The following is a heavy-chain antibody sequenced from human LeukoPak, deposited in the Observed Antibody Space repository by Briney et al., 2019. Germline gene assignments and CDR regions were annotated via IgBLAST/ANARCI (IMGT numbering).Heavy chain of an antibody. V-gene: IGHV4-61*02. CDR1: GGSISSGGYY. CDR2: IYTSGST. J-gene: IGHJ6*02. Sequence: SQTLSLTCTVSGGSISSGGYYWSWIRQPAGKGLEWIGRIYTSGSTNYNPSLKSRVTISVDTSKNQFSLKLSSVTAADPAVYYCARDQPASNWNYYYYYGMDVWGQGTTVTVSS. CDR3: ARDQPASNWNYYYYYGMDV. D-gene: IGHD1-20*01.